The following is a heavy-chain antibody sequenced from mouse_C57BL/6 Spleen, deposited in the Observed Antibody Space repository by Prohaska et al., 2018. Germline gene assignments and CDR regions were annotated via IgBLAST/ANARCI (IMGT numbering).Heavy chain of an antibody. V-gene: IGHV1-54*01. CDR2: INPGRGGT. J-gene: IGHJ2*01. CDR3: ARRMGYGYPY. CDR1: GYAFTNYL. Sequence: QVQLQQSGAELVRPGTSVKVSCKASGYAFTNYLIEWVKQRPGQGLEWIGVINPGRGGTNYNEKFKGKATLTADKSSSTAYMQLSSRTSEDSAVYFCARRMGYGYPYWGQGTTLTVSS. D-gene: IGHD2-2*01.